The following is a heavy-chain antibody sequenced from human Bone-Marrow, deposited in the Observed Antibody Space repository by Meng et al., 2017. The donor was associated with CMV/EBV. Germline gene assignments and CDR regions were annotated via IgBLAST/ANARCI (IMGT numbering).Heavy chain of an antibody. CDR2: IKNRAGNT. D-gene: IGHD1-1*01. CDR3: AKINWDDDAGS. CDR1: GFTVSSYA. J-gene: IGHJ5*01. Sequence: GGSLRLSCAASGFTVSSYALSWVRQAPGKGLEWVAGIKNRAGNTYYADSVKGRFTISRDNSKNTLNLQMNSLRAEDTALYYCAKINWDDDAGSWGQGTLVTVSS. V-gene: IGHV3-23*01.